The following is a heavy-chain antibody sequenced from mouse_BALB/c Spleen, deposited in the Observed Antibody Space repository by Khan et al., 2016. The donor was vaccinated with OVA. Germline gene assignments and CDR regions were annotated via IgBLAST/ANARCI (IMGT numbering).Heavy chain of an antibody. J-gene: IGHJ1*01. Sequence: EVQLQESEPGLVKPSQTVSLTCTVTGISITSGNYRWSWIRQFPGNKLEWIGNIYYSGTVTYNPSLTSRTTITRDTSKNQFFLEMNSLTAEDTATYYCARDYGSLYWFFDVWGAGTTVTVSS. CDR1: GISITSGNYR. CDR3: ARDYGSLYWFFDV. CDR2: IYYSGTV. D-gene: IGHD1-1*01. V-gene: IGHV3-5*02.